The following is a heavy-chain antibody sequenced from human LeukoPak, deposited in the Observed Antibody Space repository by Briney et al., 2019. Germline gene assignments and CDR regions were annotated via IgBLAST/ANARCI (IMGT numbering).Heavy chain of an antibody. CDR2: IYYSGST. J-gene: IGHJ5*02. CDR3: ARPSGRGRNWFDP. V-gene: IGHV4-59*08. D-gene: IGHD3-10*01. Sequence: SETLSLTCTVSGGSMTSYYWSWIRQPPGKGLEWIGYIYYSGSTHDNPSLKSRVTISVDTSKNQFSLKLSSVTAADTAVYYCARPSGRGRNWFDPWGQGTLVTVSS. CDR1: GGSMTSYY.